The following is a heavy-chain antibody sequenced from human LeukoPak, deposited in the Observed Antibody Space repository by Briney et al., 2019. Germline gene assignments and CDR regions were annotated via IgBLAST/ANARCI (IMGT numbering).Heavy chain of an antibody. V-gene: IGHV3-33*01. Sequence: GGSLRLSCAASGFTFSSYGMHWVRQAPGKGLEWVAVIWYDGSNKYYADSVKGRFTISRDNSKNTLYLQMSSLRAEDTAVYYCARDLYYYDSSGHLDYWGQGTLVAVSS. D-gene: IGHD3-22*01. CDR3: ARDLYYYDSSGHLDY. CDR2: IWYDGSNK. J-gene: IGHJ4*02. CDR1: GFTFSSYG.